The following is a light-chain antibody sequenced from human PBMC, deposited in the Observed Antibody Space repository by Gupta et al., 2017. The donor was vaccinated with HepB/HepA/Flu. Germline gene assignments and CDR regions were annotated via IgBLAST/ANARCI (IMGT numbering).Light chain of an antibody. CDR1: SSDIGFYNY. V-gene: IGLV2-14*03. J-gene: IGLJ1*01. CDR2: GVR. CDR3: ISDTTINAYV. Sequence: QSALTQPASVSGSPGQSITISCTGTSSDIGFYNYVSWYQQHPGKAPKLLISGVRKRPPGVADRFSDSKSDYSASLTISGLQEEDEDDYYCISDTTINAYVFGTGTKVTVL.